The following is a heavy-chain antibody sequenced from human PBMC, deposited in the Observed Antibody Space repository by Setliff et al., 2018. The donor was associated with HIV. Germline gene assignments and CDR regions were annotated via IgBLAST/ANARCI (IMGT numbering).Heavy chain of an antibody. CDR2: IVDSGST. CDR1: GGSLTNYY. Sequence: SETLSLTCTVYGGSLTNYYWTWIRQSPEKGLEWIGEIVDSGSTNYSPSLKSRVTISLDTSKKQFSLRLNSVTAADTGVYYCARAPSCADSWCYMYYYYYYGMDVWGPGTAVTVSS. V-gene: IGHV4-34*12. J-gene: IGHJ6*02. CDR3: ARAPSCADSWCYMYYYYYYGMDV. D-gene: IGHD2-8*01.